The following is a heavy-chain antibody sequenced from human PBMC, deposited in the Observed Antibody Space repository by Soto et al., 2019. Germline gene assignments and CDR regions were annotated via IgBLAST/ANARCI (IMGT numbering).Heavy chain of an antibody. J-gene: IGHJ3*02. CDR3: ARPSIVVVPAAPDDAFDI. D-gene: IGHD2-2*01. CDR1: GGSISSSSYY. V-gene: IGHV4-39*01. CDR2: IYYSGST. Sequence: QLQLQESGPGLVKPSETLSLTCTVSGGSISSSSYYWGWIRQPPGKGLEWIGSIYYSGSTYYNPSLKSRVTISVDTSKNQFSLKLSSVTAADTAVYYCARPSIVVVPAAPDDAFDIWGQGTMVTVSS.